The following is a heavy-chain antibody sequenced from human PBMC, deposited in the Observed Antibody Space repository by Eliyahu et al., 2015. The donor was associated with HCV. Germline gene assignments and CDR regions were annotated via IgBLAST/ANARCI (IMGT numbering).Heavy chain of an antibody. Sequence: EAQLVQSGAEVKKPGESLKISCXVSGYTFTNYWXGWVRQMPGKGLEWMGIIYPDDSDTRYSPSFQGQVTFSADKSINTAYLQWSSLKASDTAMYYCARQSYYYDSSGYYWYFDLWGRGTLVTVSS. CDR2: IYPDDSDT. CDR1: GYTFTNYW. J-gene: IGHJ2*01. D-gene: IGHD3-22*01. V-gene: IGHV5-51*01. CDR3: ARQSYYYDSSGYYWYFDL.